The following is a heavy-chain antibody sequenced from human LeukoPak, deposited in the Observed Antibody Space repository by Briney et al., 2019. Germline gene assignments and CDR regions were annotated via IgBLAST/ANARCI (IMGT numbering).Heavy chain of an antibody. CDR2: ISDSSRFI. Sequence: GGPLRLSCAACGFTFNTYGMNWVRQAPGGGLEWASSISDSSRFISYTDSVRGRFTISRDNAKNSLYMQMNSLRAEDTAVYFCARDSEPLAYCGGDCYSSFDYWGQGTLVTVSS. CDR1: GFTFNTYG. D-gene: IGHD2-21*02. J-gene: IGHJ4*02. CDR3: ARDSEPLAYCGGDCYSSFDY. V-gene: IGHV3-21*01.